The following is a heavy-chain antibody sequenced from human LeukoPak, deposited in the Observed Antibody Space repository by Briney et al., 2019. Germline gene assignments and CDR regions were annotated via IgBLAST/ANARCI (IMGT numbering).Heavy chain of an antibody. V-gene: IGHV4-59*01. CDR3: ATEVAPSDHYYYYGMDV. J-gene: IGHJ6*02. CDR2: IHYSGRT. CDR1: GGSISSNY. D-gene: IGHD5-12*01. Sequence: SDTLSLTCTVSGGSISSNYWSWVRQPPGKGLEWIGYIHYSGRTNYNPSLKSRVTISVDTSKNQFSLKLSSVTAADTAVYYCATEVAPSDHYYYYGMDVWGQGTTVTVSS.